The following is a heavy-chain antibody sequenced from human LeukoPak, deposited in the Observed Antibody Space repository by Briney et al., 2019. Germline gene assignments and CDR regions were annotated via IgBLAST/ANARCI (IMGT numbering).Heavy chain of an antibody. J-gene: IGHJ6*02. V-gene: IGHV1-69*04. D-gene: IGHD1-1*01. CDR3: ASIRTGTTYYYAMDV. Sequence: ASVKVSCKASGGIFSSHAISWVRQAPGQGLEWMGRIIPRLDIAIYAQMFQGRVTITADKATTTAYMELTSLRSEDTAVYYCASIRTGTTYYYAMDVWGQGTTVTVSS. CDR1: GGIFSSHA. CDR2: IIPRLDIA.